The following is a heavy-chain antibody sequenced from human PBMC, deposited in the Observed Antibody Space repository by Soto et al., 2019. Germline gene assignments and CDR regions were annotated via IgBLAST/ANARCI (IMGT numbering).Heavy chain of an antibody. CDR2: IYYSGST. J-gene: IGHJ5*02. Sequence: SETLSLTCTVSGGSISSGCYYWSWIRQHPGKGLEWIGYIYYSGSTYYNPSLKSRVTISVDTSKNQFSLKLSSVTAADTAVYYCARGPRAARPGWLNNWFDPWGQGTLVTVSS. V-gene: IGHV4-31*03. D-gene: IGHD6-6*01. CDR3: ARGPRAARPGWLNNWFDP. CDR1: GGSISSGCYY.